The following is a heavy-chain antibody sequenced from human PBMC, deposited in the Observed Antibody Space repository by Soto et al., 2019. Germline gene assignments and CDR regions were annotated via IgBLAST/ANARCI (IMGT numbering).Heavy chain of an antibody. D-gene: IGHD5-18*01. V-gene: IGHV1-18*01. CDR1: GYTFTSYG. Sequence: QVQLVQSGAEVKKPGASVKVSCKASGYTFTSYGISWVRQAPGQGLEWMGWISAYNGNTNYAQKLQGRVTMTTDTSTSTAYMELRSLRSDDTAVYYYAATSLEPRGYSYGYGGNYYYMDVWGKGTTVTVSS. CDR3: AATSLEPRGYSYGYGGNYYYMDV. J-gene: IGHJ6*03. CDR2: ISAYNGNT.